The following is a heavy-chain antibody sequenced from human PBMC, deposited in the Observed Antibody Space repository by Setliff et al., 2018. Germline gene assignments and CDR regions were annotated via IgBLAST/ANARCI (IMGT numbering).Heavy chain of an antibody. V-gene: IGHV3-48*01. CDR2: ISSSSTTI. Sequence: GSLRLSCAASGFTFSSYGMNWVRQAPGKGLEWLSYISSSSTTIYYADSVKGRFTVSRDNAKNSLYLQMNSLRADDAAVCYCARSSAPIKRDYMDVWGKGTTVTVSS. CDR1: GFTFSSYG. D-gene: IGHD2-2*02. CDR3: ARSSAPIKRDYMDV. J-gene: IGHJ6*03.